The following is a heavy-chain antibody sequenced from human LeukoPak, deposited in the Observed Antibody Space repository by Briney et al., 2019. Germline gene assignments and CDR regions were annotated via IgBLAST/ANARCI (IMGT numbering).Heavy chain of an antibody. CDR2: IIPIFGTA. Sequence: ASVKVSCKASGGTFSSYAISWVRQAPGQGLEWMGGIIPIFGTANYAQKFQGRVTITADESTSTAYMELSSLRSEDTAVYYCARDVITYSTDAYYSYYYMDVWGKGTTVTVSS. J-gene: IGHJ6*03. CDR1: GGTFSSYA. D-gene: IGHD2-15*01. CDR3: ARDVITYSTDAYYSYYYMDV. V-gene: IGHV1-69*13.